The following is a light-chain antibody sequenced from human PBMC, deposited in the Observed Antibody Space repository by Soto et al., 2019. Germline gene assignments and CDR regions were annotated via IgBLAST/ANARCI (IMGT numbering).Light chain of an antibody. CDR2: DDS. Sequence: GDRVTITCRASQGMNSWLAWYQQKPGEAPKVLIYDDSSLESGVPSRFSGSGSGTEFTLTIGSLQPEDFATYYCLRYNAFSQTFGQGTKVEI. V-gene: IGKV1-5*01. CDR3: LRYNAFSQT. J-gene: IGKJ1*01. CDR1: QGMNSW.